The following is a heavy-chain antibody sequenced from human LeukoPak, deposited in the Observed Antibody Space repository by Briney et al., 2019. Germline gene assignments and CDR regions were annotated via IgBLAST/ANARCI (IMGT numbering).Heavy chain of an antibody. D-gene: IGHD3-22*01. CDR1: GYTFTGYY. CDR3: ARDLEYYDSSGAY. V-gene: IGHV1-2*02. Sequence: ASVTVSCKASGYTFTGYYMHWVRQAPGQGLEWMGWINPNSGGTNYAQKFQGRVTMTRDTSISTAYMELSRLRSDDTAVYYCARDLEYYDSSGAYWGQGTMVTVSS. CDR2: INPNSGGT. J-gene: IGHJ3*01.